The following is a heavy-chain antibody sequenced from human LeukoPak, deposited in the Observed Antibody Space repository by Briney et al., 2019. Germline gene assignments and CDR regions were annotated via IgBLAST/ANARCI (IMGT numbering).Heavy chain of an antibody. D-gene: IGHD3-22*01. CDR3: ARDGTHYDSSGYYVFLDY. V-gene: IGHV3-7*01. J-gene: IGHJ4*02. CDR1: GFTFSNYW. Sequence: GGSLRLSCAVSGFTFSNYWMSWVRQAPGKGLEWVANIKQDGSEKYYVDSVKGRFTISRDNAKNSLYLQMSSLRADDTAVYYCARDGTHYDSSGYYVFLDYWGQGTLVTVSS. CDR2: IKQDGSEK.